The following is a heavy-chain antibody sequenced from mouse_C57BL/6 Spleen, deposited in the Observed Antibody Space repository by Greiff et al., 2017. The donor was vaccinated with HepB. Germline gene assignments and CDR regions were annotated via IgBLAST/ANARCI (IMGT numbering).Heavy chain of an antibody. CDR2: ISDGGSYT. J-gene: IGHJ3*01. V-gene: IGHV5-4*01. Sequence: EVHLVESGGGLVKPGGSLKLSCAASGFTFSSYAMSWVRQTPEKRLEWVATISDGGSYTYYPDNVKGRFTISRDNAKNNLYLQMSHLKSEDTAMYYCARDAITKAWFAYWGQGTLVTVSA. D-gene: IGHD2-4*01. CDR1: GFTFSSYA. CDR3: ARDAITKAWFAY.